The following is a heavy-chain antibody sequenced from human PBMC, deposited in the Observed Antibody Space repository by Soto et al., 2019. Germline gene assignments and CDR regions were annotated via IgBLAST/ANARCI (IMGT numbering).Heavy chain of an antibody. V-gene: IGHV1-18*01. J-gene: IGHJ4*02. CDR1: GYTFTSYG. Sequence: ASVKVSCKASGYTFTSYGISWVRQAPGQGLEWVGWISAHNGDTRYAQNLQGRITMTTDTFTNTAYMELTSLTSDDTAVYYCARDWSRYYDSSVLMWFYWGQGTLVTVSS. D-gene: IGHD3-22*01. CDR2: ISAHNGDT. CDR3: ARDWSRYYDSSVLMWFY.